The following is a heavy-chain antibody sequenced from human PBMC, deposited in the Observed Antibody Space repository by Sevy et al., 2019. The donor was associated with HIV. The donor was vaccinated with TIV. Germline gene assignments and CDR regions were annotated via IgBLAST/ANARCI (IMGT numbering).Heavy chain of an antibody. CDR1: GGSISSGGYS. CDR2: IYHSGST. J-gene: IGHJ4*02. V-gene: IGHV4-30-2*01. Sequence: SETLSLTCAVSGGSISSGGYSWSWIRQPPGKGLEWIGYIYHSGSTYYNPSLKSRVTISVDRSKNQFSLKLSSVTAADTAGYYCARGRYCSGGSCLYYFDYWGQGTLVTVSS. D-gene: IGHD2-15*01. CDR3: ARGRYCSGGSCLYYFDY.